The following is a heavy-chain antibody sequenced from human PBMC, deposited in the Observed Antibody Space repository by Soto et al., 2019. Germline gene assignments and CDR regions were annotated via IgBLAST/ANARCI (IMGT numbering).Heavy chain of an antibody. CDR3: VKVELGLGELFTWRAFEC. D-gene: IGHD3-10*01. V-gene: IGHV3-64D*08. CDR2: ISSNGGST. Sequence: PGRPLRLSCSASGFTFSSYAMHWVRQAPGKGLEYVSAISSNGGSTYYADSVKGRFTISRDNSKNTLYLQMSSLRAEDTAVYYWVKVELGLGELFTWRAFECRGKGTTVPVSP. CDR1: GFTFSSYA. J-gene: IGHJ6*04.